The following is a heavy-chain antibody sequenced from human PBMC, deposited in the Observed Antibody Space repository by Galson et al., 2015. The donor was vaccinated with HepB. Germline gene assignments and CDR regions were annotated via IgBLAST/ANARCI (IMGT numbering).Heavy chain of an antibody. V-gene: IGHV3-11*05. CDR3: ARVLGSGTEVDC. Sequence: SLRLSCAASTFIFSTYSMSWIRQAPGKGLEWVSYISSSSSYTNYADSVKGRFTISRDNAKNSLYLQMNSLRVEDTAVYYCARVLGSGTEVDCWGQGTLVTVSS. D-gene: IGHD3-10*01. CDR2: ISSSSSYT. J-gene: IGHJ4*02. CDR1: TFIFSTYS.